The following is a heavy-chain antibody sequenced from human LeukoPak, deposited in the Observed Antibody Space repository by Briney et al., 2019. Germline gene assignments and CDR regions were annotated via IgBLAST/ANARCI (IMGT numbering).Heavy chain of an antibody. CDR3: ARGSNIASYSSGWFDY. CDR1: GASVSLYY. CDR2: IYKSDDS. D-gene: IGHD6-19*01. V-gene: IGHV4-59*02. J-gene: IGHJ4*02. Sequence: SETLSLTCTVSGASVSLYYWSWIRQPPGKGLEWIGYIYKSDDSNYTPSLKSRVTMAVDTSKNQISLRLTSVTAADTAMYYCARGSNIASYSSGWFDYWGQGTLVTVSS.